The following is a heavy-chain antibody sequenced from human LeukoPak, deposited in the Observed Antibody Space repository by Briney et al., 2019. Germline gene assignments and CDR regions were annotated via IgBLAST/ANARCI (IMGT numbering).Heavy chain of an antibody. CDR2: VEKDGSGK. J-gene: IGHJ4*02. CDR1: GFTFSNYW. Sequence: GGSLRLSCAASGFTFSNYWMAWVRQAPGKGLEWVTNVEKDGSGKNYVDSVKGRFIISRDNAKNSLYLQMNSLRVEDTAVYFCAREVATGTGAYNYWGQGTLVTVSS. CDR3: AREVATGTGAYNY. V-gene: IGHV3-7*01. D-gene: IGHD6-13*01.